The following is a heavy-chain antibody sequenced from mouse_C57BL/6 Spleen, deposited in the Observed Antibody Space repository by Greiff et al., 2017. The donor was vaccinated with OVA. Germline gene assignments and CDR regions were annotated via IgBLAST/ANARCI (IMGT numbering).Heavy chain of an antibody. J-gene: IGHJ2*01. D-gene: IGHD3-3*01. V-gene: IGHV1-53*01. Sequence: QVQLQQPGTELVKPGASVKLSCKASGYTFTSYWMHWVKQRPGQGLEWIGNINPSNGGTNYNEKFKSKATLTVDKTSSTAYMQLSSLTSEDSAVYYCARKDKREYYFDYWGQGTTLTVSS. CDR1: GYTFTSYW. CDR3: ARKDKREYYFDY. CDR2: INPSNGGT.